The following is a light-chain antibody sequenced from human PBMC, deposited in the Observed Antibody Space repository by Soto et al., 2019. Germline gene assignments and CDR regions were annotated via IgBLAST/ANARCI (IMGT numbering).Light chain of an antibody. J-gene: IGKJ5*01. CDR2: GAS. CDR3: QQYGGSPIT. CDR1: QSVSRR. Sequence: EVVLTQSPGTLALSAGGRATLSCRASQSVSRRLAWYQQRPGQSPRLLISGASMRASGVPVRFIGSGSGTDFTLTITRLEPEDFAVYYCQQYGGSPITFSLGTRLEI. V-gene: IGKV3-20*01.